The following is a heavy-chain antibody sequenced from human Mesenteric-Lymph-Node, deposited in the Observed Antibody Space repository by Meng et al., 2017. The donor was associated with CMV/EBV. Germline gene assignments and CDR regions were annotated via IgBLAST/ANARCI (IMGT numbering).Heavy chain of an antibody. D-gene: IGHD2-15*01. CDR3: ARQGLLTSNWFDP. CDR2: IYPGDSDT. J-gene: IGHJ5*02. CDR1: GYSFHTYW. Sequence: GESLKISCKTSGYSFHTYWIGWVRQMPGKGLEWMGIIYPGDSDTRYSPSFQGQVTISADKSISTAYLQWSSLKASDTAMYYCARQGLLTSNWFDPWGQGTLVTVSS. V-gene: IGHV5-51*01.